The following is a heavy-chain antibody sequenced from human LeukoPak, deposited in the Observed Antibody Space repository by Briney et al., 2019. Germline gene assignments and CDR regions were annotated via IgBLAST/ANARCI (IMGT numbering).Heavy chain of an antibody. J-gene: IGHJ4*02. CDR3: TRLAWYDFDY. D-gene: IGHD6-13*01. V-gene: IGHV5-51*01. CDR2: IYPGDSDT. Sequence: GESLKISCQGSGYVFTSYWIGWVRQMPGKGLEWMGIIYPGDSDTRYSPSFQGQVTISADKSISTAYLQWSSLKASDTAIYYCTRLAWYDFDYWGQGTLVTVSS. CDR1: GYVFTSYW.